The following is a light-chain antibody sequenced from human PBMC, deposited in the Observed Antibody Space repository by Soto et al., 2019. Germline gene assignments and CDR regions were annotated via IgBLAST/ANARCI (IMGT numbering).Light chain of an antibody. CDR2: EVS. CDR3: SSYAGSNNFV. CDR1: SSEVGRYNY. J-gene: IGLJ1*01. Sequence: QSVLNQPPSPSRAPGQSLTISCTGTSSEVGRYNYVSWFQQHPGRPPKHMIYEVSKRPLGVPYRFSGSKSGNTASLTVSGLQADDEADYYCSSYAGSNNFVFGPGTKVTVL. V-gene: IGLV2-8*01.